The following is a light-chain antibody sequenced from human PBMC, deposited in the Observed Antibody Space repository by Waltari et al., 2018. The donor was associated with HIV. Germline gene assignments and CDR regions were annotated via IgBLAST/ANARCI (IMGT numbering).Light chain of an antibody. V-gene: IGLV1-47*02. J-gene: IGLJ3*02. CDR1: RSNIGSNY. CDR2: SSD. CDR3: ASWDDNLSGWV. Sequence: QSVLTQPPPASGTPGQSVSISCSGSRSNIGSNYVYLYQHLPGTTPKVVIYSSDQRPSGVPDRFFGSNSGTSASLAISGLRSEDEAHYYCASWDDNLSGWVFGGGTKLTVL.